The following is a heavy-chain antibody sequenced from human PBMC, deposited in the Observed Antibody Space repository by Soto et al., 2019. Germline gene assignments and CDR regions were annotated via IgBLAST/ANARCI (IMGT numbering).Heavy chain of an antibody. CDR2: IKQDGTEK. V-gene: IGHV3-7*01. Sequence: AGGSLRLSCAASGFTFSNYWMNWVRQAPGKGLEWVANIKQDGTEKYYVDSVEGRFTISRDNAKNSLYLHLNTLRAEDTAVYYCARELGYSSSSVPFDYWGHGALVTVSS. CDR1: GFTFSNYW. D-gene: IGHD6-6*01. J-gene: IGHJ4*01. CDR3: ARELGYSSSSVPFDY.